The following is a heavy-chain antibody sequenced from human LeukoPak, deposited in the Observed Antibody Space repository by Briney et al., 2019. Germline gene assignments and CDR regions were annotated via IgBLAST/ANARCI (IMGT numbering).Heavy chain of an antibody. CDR3: ARAVAGSGYFDY. CDR2: IYTSGCT. Sequence: SQTLSPTCTVSGGSISIYYWSWIRQPAGNGLEWIGRIYTSGCTNYNPSLKTRFTMSVDTSKNQSSRRLTSVTAADTAVYYCARAVAGSGYFDYWGQGTLVTVSS. D-gene: IGHD6-19*01. CDR1: GGSISIYY. V-gene: IGHV4-4*07. J-gene: IGHJ4*02.